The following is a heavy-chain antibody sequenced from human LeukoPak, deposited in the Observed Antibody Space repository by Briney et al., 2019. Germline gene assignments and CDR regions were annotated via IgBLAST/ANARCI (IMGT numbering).Heavy chain of an antibody. CDR1: GFTFSSYW. Sequence: GGSLRLSCAASGFTFSSYWMHWVRQAPGKGLVWVSRINSDGSSTSYADSVKGRFTIARDNAKNTLYLQMNSLRAEDTAVYYCARCLFYYDSSGLSPYPYYYYYMDVWGKGTTVTVSS. J-gene: IGHJ6*03. V-gene: IGHV3-74*01. CDR3: ARCLFYYDSSGLSPYPYYYYYMDV. CDR2: INSDGSST. D-gene: IGHD3-22*01.